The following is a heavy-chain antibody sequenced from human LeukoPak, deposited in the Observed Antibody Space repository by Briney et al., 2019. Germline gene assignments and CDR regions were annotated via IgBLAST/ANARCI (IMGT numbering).Heavy chain of an antibody. CDR3: ARGWWFGELSPFDY. CDR2: IYYSGST. Sequence: MASETLSLTCTVSGGSISSYYWSWIRQPPGKGLEWIGYIYYSGSTNYNPSLKSRVTISVDTSKNQFSLKLSSVTAADTAVYYCARGWWFGELSPFDYWGQGTLVTVSS. J-gene: IGHJ4*02. CDR1: GGSISSYY. V-gene: IGHV4-59*01. D-gene: IGHD3-10*01.